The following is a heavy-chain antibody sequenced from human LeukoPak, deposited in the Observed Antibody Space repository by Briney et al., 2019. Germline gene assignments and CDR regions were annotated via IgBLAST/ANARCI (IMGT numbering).Heavy chain of an antibody. CDR1: GYSISSGYY. J-gene: IGHJ4*02. V-gene: IGHV3-23*01. Sequence: ETLSLTCTVSGYSISSGYYWGWIRQPPGKGLEWVSTISGSGVNRDYADSVKGRFIISRDNSKNTLYLQMHSLRAEDTAVYYCAKGISPMISLLYFDYWGQGTLVTVSS. D-gene: IGHD3-22*01. CDR3: AKGISPMISLLYFDY. CDR2: ISGSGVNR.